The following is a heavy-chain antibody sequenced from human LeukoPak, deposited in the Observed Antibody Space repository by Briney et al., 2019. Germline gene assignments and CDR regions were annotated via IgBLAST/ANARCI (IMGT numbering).Heavy chain of an antibody. Sequence: PSETLSLTCTVSGGSISSYYWSWIRQPPGKGLEWIGYIYYSGSTNYNPSLKSRVTISVDTSKNQFSLKLSSVTAADTVVYYCASIGGGSGYYYEYYFDYWGQGTLVTVSS. CDR3: ASIGGGSGYYYEYYFDY. V-gene: IGHV4-59*08. CDR1: GGSISSYY. J-gene: IGHJ4*02. D-gene: IGHD3-22*01. CDR2: IYYSGST.